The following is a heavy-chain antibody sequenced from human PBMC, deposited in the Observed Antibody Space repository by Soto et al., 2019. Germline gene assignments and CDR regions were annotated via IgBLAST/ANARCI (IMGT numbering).Heavy chain of an antibody. CDR3: ARDPRSITGTTSSEDFQH. CDR1: VGTFSGYA. J-gene: IGHJ1*01. V-gene: IGHV1-69*01. CDR2: IIPIFGIT. Sequence: QAQLMQSGAEVKEPGSSVKVSCKASVGTFSGYAISWVRQAPGQGLEWLGGIIPIFGITNYAQKFQNRLTIAADESSATVYMDLRSLTSEDSAISYCARDPRSITGTTSSEDFQHWGQGTLVSVS. D-gene: IGHD1-1*01.